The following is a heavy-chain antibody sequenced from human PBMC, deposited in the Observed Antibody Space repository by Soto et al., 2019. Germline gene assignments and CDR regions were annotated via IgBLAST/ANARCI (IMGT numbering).Heavy chain of an antibody. CDR1: TGPVSSDSYY. CDR2: IYYTGGT. V-gene: IGHV4-61*01. D-gene: IGHD2-15*01. J-gene: IGHJ4*02. CDR3: ARAFCSGGCCYYFDY. Sequence: SETLSLTCTVSTGPVSSDSYYWTWIRQPPGKGLEYIGYIYYTGGTNYNPSLESRITISLHTSKNQFSLKLSSVTAADTAVYYCARAFCSGGCCYYFDYWGRGALVTVSS.